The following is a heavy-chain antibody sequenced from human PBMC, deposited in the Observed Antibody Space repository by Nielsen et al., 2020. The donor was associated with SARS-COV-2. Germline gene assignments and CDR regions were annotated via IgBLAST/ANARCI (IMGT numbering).Heavy chain of an antibody. D-gene: IGHD3-22*01. CDR2: INPKTGAA. Sequence: ASVKVSCKTSGYTFTDSYIHWVRQPPDQGLEGRGRINPKTGAANYARRSQGRINMTSDTSITTVYLDLTGLKPDDTALYFCTRHDSDWSRFDPWSQGTQVTVSS. CDR3: TRHDSDWSRFDP. V-gene: IGHV1-2*06. J-gene: IGHJ5*02. CDR1: GYTFTDSY.